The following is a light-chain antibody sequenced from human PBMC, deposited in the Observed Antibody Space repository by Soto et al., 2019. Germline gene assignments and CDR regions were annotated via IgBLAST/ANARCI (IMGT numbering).Light chain of an antibody. J-gene: IGKJ1*01. V-gene: IGKV3-11*01. CDR1: QSLSVY. CDR2: DAS. Sequence: EIVLTQSPATLSLSPGERATLSCRASQSLSVYLVWYQQTPGRAPRLLIYDASQRATGVPARFSGSGSGTDFTLTISSLEPEDFAIYYCQQRSDWPPTFGPGTKVDIK. CDR3: QQRSDWPPT.